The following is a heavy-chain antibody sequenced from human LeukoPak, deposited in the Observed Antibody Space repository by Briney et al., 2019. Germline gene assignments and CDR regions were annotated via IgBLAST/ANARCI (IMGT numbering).Heavy chain of an antibody. V-gene: IGHV4-59*01. CDR1: GVSISTSY. J-gene: IGHJ4*02. Sequence: SETLSLTCSVSGVSISTSYWSWIRQPPGKGLEWIGYIHYSGYTNYNPSLKSRVTMSADTSKNQFSLTLSSVTAADAAVYYCRRGTVTTANFDCWGQGTLVTVSS. D-gene: IGHD4-17*01. CDR2: IHYSGYT. CDR3: RRGTVTTANFDC.